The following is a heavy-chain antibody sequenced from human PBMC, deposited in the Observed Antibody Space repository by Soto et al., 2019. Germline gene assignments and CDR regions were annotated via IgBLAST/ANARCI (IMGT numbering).Heavy chain of an antibody. D-gene: IGHD2-8*02. J-gene: IGHJ4*02. CDR2: INHSGST. CDR1: GWSFSDYY. Sequence: NPSEPLSLTFAPYGWSFSDYYWTWIRQPPGTGLEWIGEINHSGSTNYNPSLKSRVTISVDTSKNQFSLKLTSVTAADTAVYYCARDKITGLFDYWGQGTLVS. CDR3: ARDKITGLFDY. V-gene: IGHV4-34*01.